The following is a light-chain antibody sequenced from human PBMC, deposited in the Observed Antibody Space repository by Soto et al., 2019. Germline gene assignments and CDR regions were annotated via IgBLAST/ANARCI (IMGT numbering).Light chain of an antibody. V-gene: IGLV2-18*02. J-gene: IGLJ2*01. CDR1: SSDVGSYNR. Sequence: QSVRTQPPSVSGSPGQSVTISCTGTSSDVGSYNRVSWYQQPPGTAPKLMIYEVSNRPSGVPDRFSGSKSGNTASLTISGLQAEDEAEYYCSSYTGSSTLIFGGGTKVTVL. CDR2: EVS. CDR3: SSYTGSSTLI.